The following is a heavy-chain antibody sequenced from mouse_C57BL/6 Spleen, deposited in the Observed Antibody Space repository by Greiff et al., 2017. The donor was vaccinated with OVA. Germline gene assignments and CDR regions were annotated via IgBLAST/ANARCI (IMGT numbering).Heavy chain of an antibody. J-gene: IGHJ3*01. CDR2: IPPNSGST. CDR1: GYTFTSYW. CDR3: AREAAQATEAWFAY. Sequence: VQLQQPGAELVKPGASVKLSCKASGYTFTSYWMHWVKQRPGQGLEWIGMIPPNSGSTNYNEKFKSKATLTVDKSSSTAYMQLSSLTSEDSAVYYCAREAAQATEAWFAYWGQGTLVTVSA. D-gene: IGHD3-2*02. V-gene: IGHV1-64*01.